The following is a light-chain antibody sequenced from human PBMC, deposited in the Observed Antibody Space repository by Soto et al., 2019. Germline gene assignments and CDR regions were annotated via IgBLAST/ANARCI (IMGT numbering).Light chain of an antibody. V-gene: IGKV3-20*01. CDR1: QSVSSSN. CDR3: QHLNSYPYT. J-gene: IGKJ2*01. CDR2: GAS. Sequence: EIVLTQSPGTLSLSPGERATLSCRASQSVSSSNLAWYKQKPGQAPRLLIYGASSRATGIPDRFSGSGSGTDFTLTISRLEPEDFATYHCQHLNSYPYTFGQGTKLEIK.